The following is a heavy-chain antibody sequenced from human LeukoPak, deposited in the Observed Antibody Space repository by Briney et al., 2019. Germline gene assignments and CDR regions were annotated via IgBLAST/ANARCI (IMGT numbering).Heavy chain of an antibody. CDR2: ISFDGNHK. CDR3: ARDAWELRYDAFDV. J-gene: IGHJ3*01. V-gene: IGHV3-30*04. D-gene: IGHD1-26*01. CDR1: GFIFSKYA. Sequence: PGGSLRLSCAASGFIFSKYAMHWVRQAPGKGPEWVATISFDGNHKYYVDSVKGRFTISRDNSNNTLYLQMSTLGADDTAVYYCARDAWELRYDAFDVWGQGTVVSVSS.